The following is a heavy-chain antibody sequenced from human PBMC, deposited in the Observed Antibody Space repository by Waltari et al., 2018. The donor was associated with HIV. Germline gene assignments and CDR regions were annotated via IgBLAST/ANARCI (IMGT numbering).Heavy chain of an antibody. CDR2: IWDDGRFK. D-gene: IGHD5-12*01. CDR3: ARDPGYSGYDLNGDYYYYSMDV. Sequence: QVVLVESGGGVVQPGRSLRLPCAASGFTFSHYGMHWVRQAPGKGLEWVAVIWDDGRFKYYADSVKGRFTISRDNSKNTLYLQMNSLRADDTAVYYCARDPGYSGYDLNGDYYYYSMDVWGQGTTVTVSS. V-gene: IGHV3-33*01. CDR1: GFTFSHYG. J-gene: IGHJ6*02.